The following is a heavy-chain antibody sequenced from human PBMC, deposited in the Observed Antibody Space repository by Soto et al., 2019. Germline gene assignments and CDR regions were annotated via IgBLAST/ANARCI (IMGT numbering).Heavy chain of an antibody. J-gene: IGHJ5*02. Sequence: SETLSLTCTVSGASISGFSWRWIRKSAGKGLEWIGRIYATGTTDYNPSLKSRVMMSVGTSKKQFSLKLRSVTAADTAVYYCVRDGTKTLRDWLDPWGQGISVTVSS. D-gene: IGHD1-1*01. CDR2: IYATGTT. CDR1: GASISGFS. V-gene: IGHV4-4*07. CDR3: VRDGTKTLRDWLDP.